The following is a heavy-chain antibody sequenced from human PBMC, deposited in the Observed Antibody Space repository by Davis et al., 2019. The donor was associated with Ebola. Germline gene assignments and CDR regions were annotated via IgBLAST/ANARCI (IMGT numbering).Heavy chain of an antibody. D-gene: IGHD6-19*01. CDR1: GFIFSTYS. J-gene: IGHJ3*02. V-gene: IGHV3-21*01. CDR2: ISRDSYYI. CDR3: ARDGGSGWPGDAFDI. Sequence: GESLKISCAASGFIFSTYSVNWVRQPPGKGLEWVASISRDSYYIYYANSMKGRFTISRDNAKNSLYLQMKSLRAEDTAVYYCARDGGSGWPGDAFDIWGQGTMVTVPS.